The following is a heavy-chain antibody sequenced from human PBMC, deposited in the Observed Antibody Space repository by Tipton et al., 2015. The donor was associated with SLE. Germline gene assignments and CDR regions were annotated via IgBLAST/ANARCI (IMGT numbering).Heavy chain of an antibody. CDR2: IYHDGAT. CDR1: GVSISGYY. CDR3: TRGHFNSGTFPYYNYYYYMDV. Sequence: GLVKPSETLSLTCSVSGVSISGYYCNWIRQPPGKGLEWVGFIYHDGATKYNPSLKNRLSMSIDTARNQFSLKLTSVTAADSAVYYCTRGHFNSGTFPYYNYYYYMDVWGKGTAVTVSS. D-gene: IGHD3-10*01. V-gene: IGHV4-59*01. J-gene: IGHJ6*03.